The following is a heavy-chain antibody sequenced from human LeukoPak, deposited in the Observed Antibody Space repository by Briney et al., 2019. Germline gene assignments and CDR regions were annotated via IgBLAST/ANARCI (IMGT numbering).Heavy chain of an antibody. CDR3: ARDKCLWSGFFDP. CDR2: IYYSGST. V-gene: IGHV4-39*07. CDR1: GGSISSSSYY. Sequence: SETLSLTCTVSGGSISSSSYYWVWMRQPPGKALEWMGSIYYSGSTYYNPSLKRQATISVDTSKNQLSLKLSSVTAADTAVYYCARDKCLWSGFFDPWGQGTLVTVSS. J-gene: IGHJ5*02. D-gene: IGHD3-3*01.